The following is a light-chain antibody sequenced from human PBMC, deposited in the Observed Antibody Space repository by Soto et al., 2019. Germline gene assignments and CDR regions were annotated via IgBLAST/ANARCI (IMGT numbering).Light chain of an antibody. CDR3: QSYDSSLSVLYV. V-gene: IGLV1-40*01. J-gene: IGLJ1*01. Sequence: QSVLTQPPSVSGAPGQRVSISCTGSSSNIGAGYDVHWFQQLPGTAPKLLIYGSSNRPSGVPGRFSGSKSGTSASLAITGLQAEDEADYYCQSYDSSLSVLYVFGTGTKVTVL. CDR1: SSNIGAGYD. CDR2: GSS.